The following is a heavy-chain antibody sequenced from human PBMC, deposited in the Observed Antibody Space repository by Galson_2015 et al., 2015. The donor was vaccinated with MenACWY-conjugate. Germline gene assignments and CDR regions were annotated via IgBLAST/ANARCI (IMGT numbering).Heavy chain of an antibody. Sequence: SLRISCAASGFTFSSYCMKWGRPAPGEGLEWVSLISSACGNIHYADSVKGRFTISRDSAKNSLYLQMNSLRAEDTAVYYCARKSYSSSWSTEGYFDYWGQGALVSVSS. CDR1: GFTFSSYC. CDR3: ARKSYSSSWSTEGYFDY. D-gene: IGHD6-13*01. V-gene: IGHV3-21*01. J-gene: IGHJ4*02. CDR2: ISSACGNI.